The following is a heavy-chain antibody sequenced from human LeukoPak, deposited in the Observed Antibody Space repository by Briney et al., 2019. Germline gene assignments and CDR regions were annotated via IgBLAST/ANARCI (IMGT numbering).Heavy chain of an antibody. CDR2: ISYDGSNK. D-gene: IGHD3-22*01. CDR1: GFTFSSYA. CDR3: AKDRAKIVDYGDFDY. J-gene: IGHJ4*02. Sequence: QAGGSLRLSCAASGFTFSSYAMHWVRQAPGKGLEWVAVISYDGSNKYYADSVKGRFTISRDNSKNTLYLQMNSLRAEDTAVYYCAKDRAKIVDYGDFDYWGQGTLVTVSS. V-gene: IGHV3-30-3*01.